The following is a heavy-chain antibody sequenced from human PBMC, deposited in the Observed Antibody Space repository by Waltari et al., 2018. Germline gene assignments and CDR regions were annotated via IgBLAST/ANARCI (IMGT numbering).Heavy chain of an antibody. CDR3: AHISTADGSNDYGMDV. D-gene: IGHD6-13*01. Sequence: QITLKESGPTLVKHTQTLTLTCTFSGFSLSTSGVGVGWIRQPPGKALEWLALIYWNDDKRYSPSLRGRLTITKDTSKDQVVLTVTNMDPVDTATYDCAHISTADGSNDYGMDVWGQGTTVTVSS. V-gene: IGHV2-5*01. J-gene: IGHJ6*02. CDR2: IYWNDDK. CDR1: GFSLSTSGVG.